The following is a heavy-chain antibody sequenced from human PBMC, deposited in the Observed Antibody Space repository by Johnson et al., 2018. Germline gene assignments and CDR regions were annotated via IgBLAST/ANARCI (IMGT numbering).Heavy chain of an antibody. CDR2: ISWDGGST. Sequence: VQLVQSGGVVVQPGGSLRLSCAASGFTFDDYTMHWVRQAPGKGLEWVSLISWDGGSTYYADSVKGRFTISRDNAKDSLYLQRNSLRAEDTAVYYCARDIVDYYDSSGYFLAEYFQHWGQGTLVTVSS. J-gene: IGHJ1*01. CDR1: GFTFDDYT. V-gene: IGHV3-43*01. D-gene: IGHD3-22*01. CDR3: ARDIVDYYDSSGYFLAEYFQH.